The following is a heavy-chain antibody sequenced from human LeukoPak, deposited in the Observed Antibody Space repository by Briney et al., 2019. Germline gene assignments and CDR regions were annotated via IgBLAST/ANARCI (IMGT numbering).Heavy chain of an antibody. CDR2: INPSGGCT. CDR1: GYTFTSYY. J-gene: IGHJ6*02. V-gene: IGHV1-46*01. D-gene: IGHD6-19*01. Sequence: ASVKVSCKASGYTFTSYYMHWVRQAPGQGLEWMGIINPSGGCTSYAQKFQGRVTMTRDTSTSTVYMELSSLRSEDTAVYYCARDLLSAVAGDYYYYYGMDVWGQGTTVTVSS. CDR3: ARDLLSAVAGDYYYYYGMDV.